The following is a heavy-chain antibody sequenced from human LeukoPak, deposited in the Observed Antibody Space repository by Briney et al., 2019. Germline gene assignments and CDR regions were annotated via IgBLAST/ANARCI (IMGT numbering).Heavy chain of an antibody. J-gene: IGHJ4*02. D-gene: IGHD5-18*01. CDR3: AKVRGYSYDNDY. CDR2: ISGSGGST. Sequence: GGSLRLSCTASRFTFCSYAMSWVRQAPGKGLEWVSAISGSGGSTYYADSVKGRFTISRDNSKNTLYLQMNSLRAEDTAVYYCAKVRGYSYDNDYWGQGTLVTVSS. CDR1: RFTFCSYA. V-gene: IGHV3-23*01.